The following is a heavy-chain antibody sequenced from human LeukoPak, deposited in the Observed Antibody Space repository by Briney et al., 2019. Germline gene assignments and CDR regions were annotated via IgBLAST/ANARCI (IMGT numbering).Heavy chain of an antibody. Sequence: PGGSLRPSCAASGFTFNNYGMHWVRQAPGKGLEWMALIWYDGSNKYYADSVKGRFTISRDNSKNTLYLQMNSLRAEDTAVYYCSREYFDWSRNYYYGMDVWGQGTTVTVSS. CDR2: IWYDGSNK. J-gene: IGHJ6*02. D-gene: IGHD3-9*01. V-gene: IGHV3-33*01. CDR1: GFTFNNYG. CDR3: SREYFDWSRNYYYGMDV.